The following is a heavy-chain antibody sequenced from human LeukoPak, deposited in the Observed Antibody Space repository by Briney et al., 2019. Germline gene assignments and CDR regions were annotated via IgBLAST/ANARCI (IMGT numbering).Heavy chain of an antibody. CDR3: ARDGDSSSSEAGFDY. D-gene: IGHD6-6*01. CDR1: GYSISSGYY. CDR2: IYHSGST. Sequence: KPSETLSLTCTVSGYSISSGYYWGWIRQPPGKGLEWVGSIYHSGSTYYNPSLKSRVTISVDTSKNQFSLKLSSVTAADTAVYYCARDGDSSSSEAGFDYWGQGTLVTVSS. J-gene: IGHJ4*02. V-gene: IGHV4-38-2*02.